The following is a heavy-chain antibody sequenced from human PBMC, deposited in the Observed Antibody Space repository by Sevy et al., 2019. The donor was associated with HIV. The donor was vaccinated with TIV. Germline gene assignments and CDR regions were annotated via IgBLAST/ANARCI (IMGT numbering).Heavy chain of an antibody. CDR3: ARPYDSNYFDY. Sequence: GGSLRLSCAASGFTFSSYAMHWVRQAPGKGLEWVAVISYDGSNKYYADSVKGRLTISRDNSKNTLYLQMNSLRAEDTAVYYCARPYDSNYFDYWGQGTLVTVSS. J-gene: IGHJ4*02. CDR1: GFTFSSYA. CDR2: ISYDGSNK. V-gene: IGHV3-30-3*01. D-gene: IGHD3-22*01.